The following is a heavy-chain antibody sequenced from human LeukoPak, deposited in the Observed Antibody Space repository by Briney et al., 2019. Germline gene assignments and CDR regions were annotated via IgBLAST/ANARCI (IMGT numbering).Heavy chain of an antibody. CDR1: GGSIFSYY. V-gene: IGHV4-4*08. CDR3: AXXXXXXSXGYSPASGYFDL. D-gene: IGHD3-22*01. Sequence: SETLSLTCTVSGGSIFSYYWNWIRQPPGKGLEWIGYIYSNGITSYNPSLRSRGTISIATSKNQFSLRLRSVTAADTAIYYCAXXXXXXSXGYSPASGYFDLWGRGTLVSVSS. CDR2: IYSNGIT. J-gene: IGHJ2*01.